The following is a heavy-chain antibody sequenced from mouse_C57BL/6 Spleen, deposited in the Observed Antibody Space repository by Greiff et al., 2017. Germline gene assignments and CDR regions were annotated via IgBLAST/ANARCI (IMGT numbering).Heavy chain of an antibody. Sequence: VKLMESGPGLVAPSQSLSITCTVSGFSLTSYGVDWVRQSPGKGLEWLGVIWGVGSTNYNSALKSRLSISKDNSKSQVFLKMNSLQTDDTAMYYCASRYYGSSWAMDYWGQGTSVTVSS. D-gene: IGHD1-1*01. CDR3: ASRYYGSSWAMDY. CDR2: IWGVGST. V-gene: IGHV2-6*01. CDR1: GFSLTSYG. J-gene: IGHJ4*01.